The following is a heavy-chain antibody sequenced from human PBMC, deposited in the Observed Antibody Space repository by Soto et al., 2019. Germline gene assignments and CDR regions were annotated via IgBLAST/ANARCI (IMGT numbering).Heavy chain of an antibody. CDR1: GFTFNNYG. J-gene: IGHJ6*02. CDR2: IWNDGNGY. D-gene: IGHD6-13*01. V-gene: IGHV3-33*01. Sequence: QVQLVESGGGVVQPGRSLRLSCAASGFTFNNYGMHWVRQAPGKGLEWVAVIWNDGNGYYYANSVKGRFTISRDNTKKAQYLQMSILRAEDTAVYYCARRQISPPTRGAASARGGMDVWGQGTTVTVSS. CDR3: ARRQISPPTRGAASARGGMDV.